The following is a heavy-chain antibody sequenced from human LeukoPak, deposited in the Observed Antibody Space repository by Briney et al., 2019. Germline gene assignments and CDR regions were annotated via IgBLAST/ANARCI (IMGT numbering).Heavy chain of an antibody. V-gene: IGHV3-33*01. CDR3: ARDRASGYYYSFDY. D-gene: IGHD3-22*01. Sequence: GGSLRLSCAASGFTFSTYGMHWVRHAPGKGLEWVAVIWFDGSNKYYVDSVKGRFTISRDNSKNTLYLQMNSLRAEDTAVYFCARDRASGYYYSFDYWGQGTLVTVSS. CDR1: GFTFSTYG. CDR2: IWFDGSNK. J-gene: IGHJ4*02.